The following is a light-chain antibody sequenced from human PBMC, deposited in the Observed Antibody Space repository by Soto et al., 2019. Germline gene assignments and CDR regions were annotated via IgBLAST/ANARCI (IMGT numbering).Light chain of an antibody. V-gene: IGKV1-5*01. CDR2: DAS. CDR3: QQYNSYWT. Sequence: DIQMTQSPSTLSASVGDRVTITCRASQSISNKLAWYQQKAGKAPKVLIYDASTLESGVPSRFSGSGSGTEFTLTISSPQPDDFATYYCQQYNSYWTFGQGTKVDIK. J-gene: IGKJ1*01. CDR1: QSISNK.